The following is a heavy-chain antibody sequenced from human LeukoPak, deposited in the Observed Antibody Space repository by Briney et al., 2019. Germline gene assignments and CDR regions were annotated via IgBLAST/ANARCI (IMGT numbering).Heavy chain of an antibody. CDR2: ISYRGNT. CDR3: ARVGFYYDSSAYFIDY. Sequence: PSETLSLTCTVSGGSISSSSYYWGWIRQPPGKGLEWIGSISYRGNTYYNPSLKSRITISGDTPKNQFSLKLSSVTAADTAVYYCARVGFYYDSSAYFIDYWGQGTLVTVSS. V-gene: IGHV4-39*01. J-gene: IGHJ4*02. D-gene: IGHD3-22*01. CDR1: GGSISSSSYY.